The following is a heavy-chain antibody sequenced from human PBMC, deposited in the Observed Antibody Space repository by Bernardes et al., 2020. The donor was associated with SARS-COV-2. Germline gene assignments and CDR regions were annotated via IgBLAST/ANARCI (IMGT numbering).Heavy chain of an antibody. J-gene: IGHJ6*01. V-gene: IGHV3-23*01. CDR3: AREVPKYRDSSGYAHYYYAMDV. CDR1: GFTFISYA. CDR2: LSGSNYST. Sequence: GGSLRLSCAASGFTFISYAMSWVRQAPGKGLEWVSALSGSNYSTKYAAAVEGRFIISRDDSRKSLYLQMNSLKIEDTAVYYCAREVPKYRDSSGYAHYYYAMDVWGQGTTVTVYS. D-gene: IGHD3-22*01.